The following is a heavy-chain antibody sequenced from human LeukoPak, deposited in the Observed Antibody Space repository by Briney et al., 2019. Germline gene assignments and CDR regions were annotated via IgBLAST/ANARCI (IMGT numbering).Heavy chain of an antibody. CDR3: ARDWRTLRDAFDI. Sequence: SETLSLTCGVSGGSFSGYYWSWIRQPPGKGLEWIGDITHTRSTNYNPSLKSRVSISMDPSDNQFSLKLNSVTAADTAVYYCARDWRTLRDAFDIWGQGTMVTVSS. CDR1: GGSFSGYY. D-gene: IGHD3-3*01. CDR2: ITHTRST. J-gene: IGHJ3*02. V-gene: IGHV4-34*01.